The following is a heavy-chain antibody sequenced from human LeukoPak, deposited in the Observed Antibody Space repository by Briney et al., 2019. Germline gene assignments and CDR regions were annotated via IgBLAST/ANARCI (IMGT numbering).Heavy chain of an antibody. CDR3: GRTYFDFWSSYYPVDD. V-gene: IGHV3-23*01. D-gene: IGHD3-3*01. CDR2: IRDSGTTT. J-gene: IGHJ4*02. CDR1: GFSFNSYA. Sequence: GGSLRLSCAASGFSFNSYAMSWVRQAPGKGLEWVSAIRDSGTTTYYADSVKGRFTISRDNSKFMVYLQMNSLRAEDTAMYYCGRTYFDFWSSYYPVDDWGQGTLVAVSS.